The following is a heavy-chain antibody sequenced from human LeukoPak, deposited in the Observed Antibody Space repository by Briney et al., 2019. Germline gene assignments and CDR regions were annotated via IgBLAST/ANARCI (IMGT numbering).Heavy chain of an antibody. V-gene: IGHV3-30*18. CDR1: GFTFSSYG. Sequence: GRSLRLSCAASGFTFSSYGMHWVRQAPGKGLEWVSIISYDESNKDYADSVKGRFTISRDNSKNTLYLQMNSLRAEDTAVYHCAKMRGEFSTGWYHDAFDIWGQGTMVTVSS. D-gene: IGHD6-19*01. J-gene: IGHJ3*02. CDR3: AKMRGEFSTGWYHDAFDI. CDR2: ISYDESNK.